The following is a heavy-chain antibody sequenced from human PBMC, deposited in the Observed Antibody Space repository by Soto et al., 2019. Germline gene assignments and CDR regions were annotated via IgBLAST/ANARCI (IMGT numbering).Heavy chain of an antibody. Sequence: EVQLVESGGGLVKPGGSLRLSCAASGFTFRNAWMSWVRQAPGKGLEWVGRIKSETNGGTTDYTAPVKGRFTISRDDSRNTLYLQMNSLKTEDTAVYYCTTGGLGTWGQGTMASVSS. V-gene: IGHV3-15*01. J-gene: IGHJ3*01. CDR2: IKSETNGGTT. CDR3: TTGGLGT. CDR1: GFTFRNAW. D-gene: IGHD1-1*01.